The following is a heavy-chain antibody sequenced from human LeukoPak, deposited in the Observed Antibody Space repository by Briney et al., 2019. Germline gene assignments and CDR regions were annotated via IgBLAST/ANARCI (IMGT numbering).Heavy chain of an antibody. V-gene: IGHV3-7*01. Sequence: GGSLRLSCAASGFSFRNHWMSWVRQAPGKGLEWVADIKQDGSEKNYVDSVKGRFTISRDNSKNTLYLQMNSLRAEDTAVYYCAKSPKITTTNFDYWGQGTLVTVSS. CDR3: AKSPKITTTNFDY. CDR1: GFSFRNHW. D-gene: IGHD3-22*01. CDR2: IKQDGSEK. J-gene: IGHJ4*02.